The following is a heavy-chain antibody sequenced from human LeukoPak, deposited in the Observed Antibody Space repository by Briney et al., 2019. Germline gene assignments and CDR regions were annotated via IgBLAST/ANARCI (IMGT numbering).Heavy chain of an antibody. J-gene: IGHJ3*02. Sequence: SETLSLTCSVSGGSISSGDYYWSWVRQSPEKGLEWIGYIYYNGDTDYNPSLKSRVTISRDTSKKEISLTLRPVTAADTAVYYCARDRRYSYGFRSDAFDIWGQGTMVTVSS. CDR2: IYYNGDT. CDR3: ARDRRYSYGFRSDAFDI. CDR1: GGSISSGDYY. V-gene: IGHV4-30-4*01. D-gene: IGHD5-18*01.